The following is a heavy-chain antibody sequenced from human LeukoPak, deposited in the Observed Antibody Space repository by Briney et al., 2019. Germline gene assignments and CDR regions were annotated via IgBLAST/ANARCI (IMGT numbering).Heavy chain of an antibody. CDR2: ISAYSGNT. CDR3: ARGSRTTVLDY. CDR1: RYTFSSYG. V-gene: IGHV1-18*01. Sequence: ASVKVSCKTSRYTFSSYGITWVSQAAGQGLEWLGWISAYSGNTNSTQKYQDRVTMTTDTTTSTAYMELRSLTSDDTAVYYCARGSRTTVLDYWGQGTLLTVSS. J-gene: IGHJ4*02. D-gene: IGHD4-17*01.